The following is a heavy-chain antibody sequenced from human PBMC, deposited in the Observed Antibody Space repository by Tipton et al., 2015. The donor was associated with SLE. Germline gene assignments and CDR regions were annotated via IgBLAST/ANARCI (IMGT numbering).Heavy chain of an antibody. CDR3: ARISGYEYFDY. D-gene: IGHD5-12*01. J-gene: IGHJ4*02. Sequence: SLRLSCAASGFTFSSYWMSWVRQAPGKGLEWVASIKQDGSEKYYVDSVKGRFTISRDNAKNSLYLQMNSLRAEDTAVYYCARISGYEYFDYWGQGTLVTVSS. V-gene: IGHV3-7*01. CDR1: GFTFSSYW. CDR2: IKQDGSEK.